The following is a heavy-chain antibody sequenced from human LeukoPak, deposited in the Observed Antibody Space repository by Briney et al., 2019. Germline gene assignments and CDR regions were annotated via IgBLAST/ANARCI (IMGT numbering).Heavy chain of an antibody. D-gene: IGHD4/OR15-4a*01. J-gene: IGHJ4*02. CDR2: MCGSGGTT. V-gene: IGHV3-23*01. CDR1: GLNFSSYV. CDR3: AKVQRLATNYDFDY. Sequence: GGSLRHSRAASGLNFSSYVMSWVGPAPGKRLEWVSAMCGSGGTTYYADSVKGRFGISRDNPKNTLSLQMSSLSIEDTAVYYCAKVQRLATNYDFDYWGQGSLVTVSS.